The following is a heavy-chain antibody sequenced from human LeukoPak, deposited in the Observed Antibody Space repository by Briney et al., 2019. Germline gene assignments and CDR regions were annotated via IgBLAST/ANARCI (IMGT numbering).Heavy chain of an antibody. CDR1: GYTFTTYD. CDR2: INPNSGGT. Sequence: ASVKVSCKASGYTFTTYDINWVRQAPGQGLEWMGWINPNSGGTNYAQKFQGRVTMTRDTSISTGYMELSRLRSDDTAVYFCARRTDYSSSSFDYWGQGTLVTVSS. V-gene: IGHV1-2*02. CDR3: ARRTDYSSSSFDY. D-gene: IGHD6-6*01. J-gene: IGHJ4*02.